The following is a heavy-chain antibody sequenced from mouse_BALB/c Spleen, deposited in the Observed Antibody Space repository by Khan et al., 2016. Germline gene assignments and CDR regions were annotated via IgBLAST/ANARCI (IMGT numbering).Heavy chain of an antibody. CDR1: GYTFTSYY. V-gene: IGHV1S81*02. J-gene: IGHJ4*01. CDR3: TRGGIYYGNYDYAMDY. CDR2: INPSNGGT. D-gene: IGHD2-1*01. Sequence: QVQLQQSGAELVKPGASVKLSCKASGYTFTSYYMYWVKQRPGQGLEWIGEINPSNGGTNFNEKFKSKATLTVDKSSSTAYMQLSSLTSEYSAVYYCTRGGIYYGNYDYAMDYWGQGTSVTVSS.